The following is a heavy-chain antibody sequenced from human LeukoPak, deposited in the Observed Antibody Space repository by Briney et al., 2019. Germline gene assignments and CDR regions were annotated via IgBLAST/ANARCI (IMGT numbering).Heavy chain of an antibody. CDR2: INHSGST. V-gene: IGHV4-34*01. Sequence: SETLSLTCAVYGGSFSGYYWSWIRQPPGKGLEWIGEINHSGSTNYNPSLKSRVTISVDTSKNQFSLKLSSATAADTAVYYCARGRLRFLGFDPWGQGTLVTVSS. D-gene: IGHD3-3*01. J-gene: IGHJ5*02. CDR1: GGSFSGYY. CDR3: ARGRLRFLGFDP.